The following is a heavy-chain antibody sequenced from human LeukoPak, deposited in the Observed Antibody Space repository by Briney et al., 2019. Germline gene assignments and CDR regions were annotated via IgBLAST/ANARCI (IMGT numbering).Heavy chain of an antibody. J-gene: IGHJ4*02. CDR3: ATQLSYGSGSCFDY. Sequence: GESLKISCKGSGYSFTNYWIGWVRQMPGKGLEWMGIIYPGDSDTRYSPSFQGQVTLSADKSISTVYLQWSSLMASDTAMYYCATQLSYGSGSCFDYWGQGTLVTVSS. V-gene: IGHV5-51*01. CDR2: IYPGDSDT. CDR1: GYSFTNYW. D-gene: IGHD3-10*01.